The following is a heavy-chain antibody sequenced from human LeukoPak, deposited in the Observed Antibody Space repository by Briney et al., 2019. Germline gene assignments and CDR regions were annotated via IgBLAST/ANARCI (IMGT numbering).Heavy chain of an antibody. CDR1: GYTFTSYY. Sequence: APVKVSCKASGYTFTSYYMHWVRQAPGQGLEWMGWINPNSGGTNYAQKFQGGVTMTRDTSISTAYMELSRLRSDDTAVHYCARDKITIGAFDIWGQGTMVTVSS. J-gene: IGHJ3*02. D-gene: IGHD3-10*01. V-gene: IGHV1-2*02. CDR2: INPNSGGT. CDR3: ARDKITIGAFDI.